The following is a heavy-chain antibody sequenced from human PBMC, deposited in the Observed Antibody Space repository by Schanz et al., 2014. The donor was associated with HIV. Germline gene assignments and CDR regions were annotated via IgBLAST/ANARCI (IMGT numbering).Heavy chain of an antibody. Sequence: QVQLQQWGAGLLKPSETLSLTCAVYGASFRNYYWSWIRQPSGKGLEWIGEINHSGTTNYNPSLKGRVTISIDKSKKQFSLKLNSVTAADTAVYYCTREWARGYNSRGYFDFWGHGNLVTVSS. J-gene: IGHJ4*03. D-gene: IGHD6-13*01. CDR1: GASFRNYY. V-gene: IGHV4-34*01. CDR3: TREWARGYNSRGYFDF. CDR2: INHSGTT.